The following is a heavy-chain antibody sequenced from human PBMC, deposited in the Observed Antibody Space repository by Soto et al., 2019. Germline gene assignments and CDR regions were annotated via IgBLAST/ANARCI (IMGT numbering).Heavy chain of an antibody. CDR3: SSRYCQIVCGSYRDL. V-gene: IGHV3-74*01. J-gene: IGHJ5*02. CDR2: SNRDGSDT. D-gene: IGHD2-15*01. Sequence: GKGLEWVSRSNRDGSDTNYADSVKGRFTASRDNAKNTRFLQMNGLRAEDTAVEYWSSRYCQIVCGSYRDLRGQGTLVTLS.